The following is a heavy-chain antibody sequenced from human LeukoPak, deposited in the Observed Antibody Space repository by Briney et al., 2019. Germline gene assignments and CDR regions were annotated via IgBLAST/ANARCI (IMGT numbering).Heavy chain of an antibody. CDR2: IYSGGST. J-gene: IGHJ4*02. CDR3: ARVGSRRGSGGSCYKY. CDR1: GFTVSSNY. Sequence: GGSLRLSCAASGFTVSSNYMSWVRQAPGKGLEWVSVIYSGGSTYYADSVKGRFTISRDNSKNTLYLQMNSLRAEDTAVYYCARVGSRRGSGGSCYKYWGQGTLVTVSS. V-gene: IGHV3-66*01. D-gene: IGHD2-15*01.